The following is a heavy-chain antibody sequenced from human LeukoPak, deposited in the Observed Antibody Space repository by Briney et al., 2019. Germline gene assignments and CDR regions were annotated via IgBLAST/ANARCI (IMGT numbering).Heavy chain of an antibody. V-gene: IGHV3-23*01. CDR1: GFTFSSHG. CDR2: IRGGGRSDT. J-gene: IGHJ4*02. D-gene: IGHD3-22*01. Sequence: GGSLRLSCVASGFTFSSHGMGWVRQGPGKGLEWVPVIRGGGRSDTYYADSVKGRFTISRDNSKNTLLLQMSSLRAEDTAVYFCAKNHYDSSYSLSYLDYWGQGTLVTVYS. CDR3: AKNHYDSSYSLSYLDY.